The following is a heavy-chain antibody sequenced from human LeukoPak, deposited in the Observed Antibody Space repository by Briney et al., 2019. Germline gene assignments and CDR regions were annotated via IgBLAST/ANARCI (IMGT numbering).Heavy chain of an antibody. CDR2: IYYSGST. CDR1: GGSISSYY. J-gene: IGHJ6*02. V-gene: IGHV4-59*01. D-gene: IGHD6-6*01. CDR3: ARASPSPSQLVSYYGMDV. Sequence: PSETLSLTCTVSGGSISSYYWSWIRQPPGKGLEWIGYIYYSGSTNYNPSLKSRVTISVDTSKNQFSLKLSSVTAADTAVYYCARASPSPSQLVSYYGMDVWGQGTTVTVSS.